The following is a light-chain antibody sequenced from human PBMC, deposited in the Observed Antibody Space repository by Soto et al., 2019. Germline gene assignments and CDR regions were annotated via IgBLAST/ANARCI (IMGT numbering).Light chain of an antibody. Sequence: DIQMTQSPSSLSASVGDRVTITCRASQSISCYLNWYQQKPGKAPKLLIYTASSLQSGVPSRFGGSGSGKDFSLTISSLQPEEFATYYCQQSYSTPFTFGPGTKVDIK. J-gene: IGKJ3*01. CDR2: TAS. V-gene: IGKV1-39*01. CDR3: QQSYSTPFT. CDR1: QSISCY.